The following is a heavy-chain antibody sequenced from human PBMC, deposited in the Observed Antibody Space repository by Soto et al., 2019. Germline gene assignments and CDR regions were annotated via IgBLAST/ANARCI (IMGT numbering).Heavy chain of an antibody. CDR3: AKDPVSAYCSSANCYFFDS. CDR2: ISDGGGST. Sequence: GGSLRLSCAASGFTFSSYAMSWVHQAPGKGLEWVSSISDGGGSTYYADSVKGRFTISRDNSKNTLYLQMNSLRAEDTAVYFCAKDPVSAYCSSANCYFFDSWGQGTLVTVSS. J-gene: IGHJ4*02. CDR1: GFTFSSYA. D-gene: IGHD2-2*01. V-gene: IGHV3-23*01.